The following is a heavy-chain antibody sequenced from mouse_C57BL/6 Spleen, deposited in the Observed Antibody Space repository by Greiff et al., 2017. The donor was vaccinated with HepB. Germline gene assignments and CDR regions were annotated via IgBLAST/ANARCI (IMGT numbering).Heavy chain of an antibody. J-gene: IGHJ1*03. CDR3: ARGDYYGSSYRYFDV. CDR2: IDPSDSYT. CDR1: GYTFTSYW. D-gene: IGHD1-1*01. V-gene: IGHV1-69*01. Sequence: VKLMESGAELVMPGASVKLSCKASGYTFTSYWMHWVKQRPGQGLEWIGEIDPSDSYTNYNQKFKGKSTLTVDKSSSTAYMQLSSLTSEDSAVYYCARGDYYGSSYRYFDVWGTGTTVTVSS.